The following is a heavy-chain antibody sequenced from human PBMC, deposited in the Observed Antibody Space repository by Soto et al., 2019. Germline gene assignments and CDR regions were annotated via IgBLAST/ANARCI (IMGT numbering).Heavy chain of an antibody. Sequence: EVQLVESGGGLGKPGGALRLSCSASGFSFRNSWLCWVRQAPGEGLEWVGGIKSKTDGGTTHYAAAVKGRFTISRDNSKNTLSLQMNSLKNQGSAVYYCRLDYFYYGMDLWGQGRPVTVPS. CDR2: IKSKTDGGTT. V-gene: IGHV3-15*01. CDR1: GFSFRNSW. CDR3: RLDYFYYGMDL. J-gene: IGHJ6*02.